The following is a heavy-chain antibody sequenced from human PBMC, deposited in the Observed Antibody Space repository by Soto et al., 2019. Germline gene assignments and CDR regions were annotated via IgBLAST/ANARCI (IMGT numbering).Heavy chain of an antibody. V-gene: IGHV3-72*01. CDR3: ARSIPGTTSFDS. CDR1: GFTFSDYY. Sequence: EVHLVESGGGLVQPGGSLRLSCAGSGFTFSDYYIDWVRQAPGKGLEWVGRSRDKGNSYSTDCAASVKGRFTVSRDTSKNSLYLQMNSLKADDTALYYCARSIPGTTSFDSWGQGTLVTVSS. D-gene: IGHD1-7*01. CDR2: SRDKGNSYST. J-gene: IGHJ4*02.